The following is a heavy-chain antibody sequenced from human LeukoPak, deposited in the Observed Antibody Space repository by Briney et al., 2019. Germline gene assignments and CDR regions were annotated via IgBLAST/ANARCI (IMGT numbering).Heavy chain of an antibody. J-gene: IGHJ4*02. CDR2: IISIFGTA. CDR1: GGTFSSYA. V-gene: IGHV1-69*13. CDR3: ARVRYYYDSSGYYDFDY. D-gene: IGHD3-22*01. Sequence: SVKVSCKASGGTFSSYAISWVRQAPGQGLEWMGGIISIFGTANYAQKFQGRVTITADESTSTAYMELSSLRSEDTAVYYCARVRYYYDSSGYYDFDYWGQGTLVTVSS.